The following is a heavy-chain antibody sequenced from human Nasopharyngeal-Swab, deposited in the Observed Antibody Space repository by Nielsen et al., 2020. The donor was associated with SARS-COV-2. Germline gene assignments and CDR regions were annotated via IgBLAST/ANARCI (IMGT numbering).Heavy chain of an antibody. CDR2: IYYSGST. J-gene: IGHJ4*02. CDR3: ARESYYDSSGYRRVFDY. CDR1: GGSFSSYY. Sequence: SETLSLTCTVSGGSFSSYYWSWIRQPPGKGLEWIGYIYYSGSTNYNPSLKSRVTISVDTSKNQFSLKLSSVTAADTAVYYCARESYYDSSGYRRVFDYWGQGTLVTVSS. V-gene: IGHV4-59*01. D-gene: IGHD3-22*01.